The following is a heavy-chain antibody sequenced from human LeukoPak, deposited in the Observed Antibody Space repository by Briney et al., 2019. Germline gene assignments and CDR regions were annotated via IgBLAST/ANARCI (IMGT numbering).Heavy chain of an antibody. CDR2: IYYSGST. D-gene: IGHD3-22*01. J-gene: IGHJ5*02. V-gene: IGHV4-39*07. Sequence: SETLSLTCTVSGGSISSSSYYWGWIRQPPGKGLEWIGSIYYSGSTYYNPSLKSRVTMSVDTSRNQFSLKLSSVTAADTAVYYCARVIRTYYYDSSSYYNWFDPWGQGTLVTVSS. CDR1: GGSISSSSYY. CDR3: ARVIRTYYYDSSSYYNWFDP.